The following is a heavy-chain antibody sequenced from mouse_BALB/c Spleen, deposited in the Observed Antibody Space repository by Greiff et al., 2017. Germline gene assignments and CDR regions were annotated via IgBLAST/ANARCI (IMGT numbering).Heavy chain of an antibody. CDR3: AREGDYAMDD. J-gene: IGHJ4*01. V-gene: IGHV5-9-4*01. CDR2: ISSGGSYT. CDR1: GFTFSSYA. Sequence: EVQRVESGGGLVKPGGSLKLSCAASGFTFSSYAMSWVRQSPEKRLEWVAEISSGGSYTYYPDTVTGRFTISRDNAKNTLYLEMSSLRSEDTAMYYCAREGDYAMDDWGQGTSVTVSS.